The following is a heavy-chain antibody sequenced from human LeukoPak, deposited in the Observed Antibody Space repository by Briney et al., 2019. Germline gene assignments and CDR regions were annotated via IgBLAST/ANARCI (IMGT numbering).Heavy chain of an antibody. CDR3: ARDTCSSNICYLDY. J-gene: IGHJ4*02. V-gene: IGHV3-30*09. CDR1: GFTFSFYA. CDR2: ISYDGSNK. D-gene: IGHD2-2*01. Sequence: PGGSLRLSCAASGFTFSFYAIHWVRQAPGKGLGWVAVISYDGSNKYYADSVKGRFAISRDNSKNTLYLQMNSLRPEDTAVYYCARDTCSSNICYLDYWGQGTLVTVSS.